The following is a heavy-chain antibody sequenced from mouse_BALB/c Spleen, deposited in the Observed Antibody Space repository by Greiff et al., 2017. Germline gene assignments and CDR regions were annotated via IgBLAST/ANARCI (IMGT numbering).Heavy chain of an antibody. CDR3: AREGYYGSSYGYAMDY. V-gene: IGHV1-26*01. J-gene: IGHJ4*01. CDR1: GYTFTDYY. Sequence: VQLKQSGPELVKPGASVKMSCKASGYTFTDYYMKWVKQSHGKSLEWIGDINPNNGDTFYNQKFKGKATLTVDKSSSTAYMQLNSLTSEDSAVYYCAREGYYGSSYGYAMDYWGQGTSVTVSS. CDR2: INPNNGDT. D-gene: IGHD1-1*01.